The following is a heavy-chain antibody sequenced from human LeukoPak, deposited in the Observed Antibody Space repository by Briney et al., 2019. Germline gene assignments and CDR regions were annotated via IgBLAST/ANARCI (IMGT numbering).Heavy chain of an antibody. D-gene: IGHD4-17*01. V-gene: IGHV1-3*01. CDR1: GYTFTSYA. CDR2: INAGNGNT. J-gene: IGHJ4*02. CDR3: ARDTTTVIPFDY. Sequence: ASVKVSCKASGYTFTSYAMRWVRQAPGQRLEWMGWINAGNGNTKYSQKFQGRVTITRDTSASTAYMELSSLRSEDTAVYYCARDTTTVIPFDYWGQGTLVTVSS.